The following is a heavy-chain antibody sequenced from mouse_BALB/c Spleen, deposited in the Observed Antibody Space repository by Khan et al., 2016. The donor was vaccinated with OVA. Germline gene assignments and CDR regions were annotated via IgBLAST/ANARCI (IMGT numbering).Heavy chain of an antibody. D-gene: IGHD1-1*01. J-gene: IGHJ2*01. Sequence: EVQLVESGPGLVKPSQSLSLTCTVTGYSIISGYAWNWIRQFPGNKLEWMGYISYSDVTNYNPSLKSRISITRDTAKKQFFLQLNSVTTEDTTTYYCSRGNYYGYYFDYWGQGTNLTVSS. CDR3: SRGNYYGYYFDY. V-gene: IGHV3-2*02. CDR2: ISYSDVT. CDR1: GYSIISGYA.